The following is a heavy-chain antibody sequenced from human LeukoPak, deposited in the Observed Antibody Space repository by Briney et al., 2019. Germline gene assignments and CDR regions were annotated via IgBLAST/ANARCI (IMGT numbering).Heavy chain of an antibody. CDR3: ARDQGGAAGTGESFDY. J-gene: IGHJ4*02. D-gene: IGHD6-13*01. CDR2: ISYDGGNK. V-gene: IGHV3-30-3*01. CDR1: GFTFSSYA. Sequence: GGSLRLSCAASGFTFSSYAMHWVRQAPGKGLEWVAVISYDGGNKYYADSVKGRFTISRDNSKNTLYLQMNSLRAEDTAVYYCARDQGGAAGTGESFDYWGQGTLVTVSS.